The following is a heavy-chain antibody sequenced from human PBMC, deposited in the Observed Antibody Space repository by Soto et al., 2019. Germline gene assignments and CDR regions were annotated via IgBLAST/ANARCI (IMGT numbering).Heavy chain of an antibody. J-gene: IGHJ4*02. CDR1: GGSISSSSYY. CDR2: IYYSGST. CDR3: ASLYSSGADY. Sequence: SETLSLTCTVSGGSISSSSYYWGWIRQPPGKGLEWIGSIYYSGSTYYNPSLKSRVTISVDTSKNQFSLKLSSVTAADTAVYYCASLYSSGADYWGQGTLVTVSS. D-gene: IGHD6-19*01. V-gene: IGHV4-39*01.